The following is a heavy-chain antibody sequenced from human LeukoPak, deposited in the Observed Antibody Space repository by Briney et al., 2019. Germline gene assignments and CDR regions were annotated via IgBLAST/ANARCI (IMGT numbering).Heavy chain of an antibody. D-gene: IGHD6-19*01. J-gene: IGHJ6*03. Sequence: ASVKVSCKASGYTFTSYGISWVRQAPGQGLEWMGWISAYHGNTNYAQKLQGRVTMTTDTSTSKAYMELRRLRSDDTAVYYCARAPPAPQWRGYYYYMDVWGKGTTVTVPS. CDR3: ARAPPAPQWRGYYYYMDV. CDR1: GYTFTSYG. CDR2: ISAYHGNT. V-gene: IGHV1-18*01.